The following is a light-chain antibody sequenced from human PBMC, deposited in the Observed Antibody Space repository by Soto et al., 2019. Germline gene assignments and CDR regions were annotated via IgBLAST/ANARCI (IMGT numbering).Light chain of an antibody. V-gene: IGKV3-15*01. CDR1: QSVRTS. J-gene: IGKJ5*01. CDR2: GAS. Sequence: EIVLTQSPATLSLSPGERATLSCRASQSVRTSLAWYQQKPGQAPRLLIYGASTRATGIPARFSGSGSGTEFTLTISSLQSEDFAVYYCQQYNNWPPITFGQGTRLEIK. CDR3: QQYNNWPPIT.